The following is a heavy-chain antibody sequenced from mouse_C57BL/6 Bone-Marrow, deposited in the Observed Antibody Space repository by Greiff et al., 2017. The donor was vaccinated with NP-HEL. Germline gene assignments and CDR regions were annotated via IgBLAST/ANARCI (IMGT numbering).Heavy chain of an antibody. V-gene: IGHV5-15*01. Sequence: DVKLVESGGGLVQPGGSLKLSCAASGFTFSDYGMAWVRQAPRKGPEWVAFISNLAYSIYYADTVTGRFTISRENAKNTLYLEMSSLRSEDTAMYYCARDSSGYYAMDYWGQGTSVTVSS. D-gene: IGHD3-2*02. CDR1: GFTFSDYG. J-gene: IGHJ4*01. CDR2: ISNLAYSI. CDR3: ARDSSGYYAMDY.